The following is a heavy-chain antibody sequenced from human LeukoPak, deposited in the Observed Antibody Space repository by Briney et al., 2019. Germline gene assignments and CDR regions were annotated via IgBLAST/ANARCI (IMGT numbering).Heavy chain of an antibody. CDR3: AREGKYSSSFDY. V-gene: IGHV4-59*01. Sequence: SETLSLTCTVSGGSISRYYWSWIRQPPGKGLEWIGYIYTSGSTNYNPSLKSRVTISVDTSKNQFSLKLSSVTAADTAVYYCAREGKYSSSFDYWGQGTLVTVSS. CDR2: IYTSGST. CDR1: GGSISRYY. J-gene: IGHJ4*02. D-gene: IGHD6-6*01.